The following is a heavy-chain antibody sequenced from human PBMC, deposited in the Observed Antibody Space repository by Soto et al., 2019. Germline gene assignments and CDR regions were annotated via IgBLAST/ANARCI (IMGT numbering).Heavy chain of an antibody. D-gene: IGHD2-15*01. CDR2: INPNSGGT. Sequence: ASVKVACKASGYTFTGYYMHWVRQAPGQGLEWMGWINPNSGGTNYAQKFQGWVTMTRDTSTSTAYMELSSLRSEDTAVYYCASSAIGYCSGGSCPDHAFDIWGQGTMVTVSS. CDR1: GYTFTGYY. CDR3: ASSAIGYCSGGSCPDHAFDI. J-gene: IGHJ3*02. V-gene: IGHV1-2*04.